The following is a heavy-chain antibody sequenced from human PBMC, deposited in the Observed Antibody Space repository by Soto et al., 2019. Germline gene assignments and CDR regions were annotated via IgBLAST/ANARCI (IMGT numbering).Heavy chain of an antibody. CDR2: IYYSGST. CDR1: GGSISSGGYY. V-gene: IGHV4-31*03. D-gene: IGHD3-10*01. CDR3: ATYGSGTYKPTTFDY. Sequence: QVQLQESGPGLVKPSQTLSLTCTVSGGSISSGGYYWSWIRQHPGKGLEWIGYIYYSGSTYYNPALKSRLTISVDPSKNQCSLKLSSVTAADTAVYYCATYGSGTYKPTTFDYWGQGTLVTVSS. J-gene: IGHJ4*02.